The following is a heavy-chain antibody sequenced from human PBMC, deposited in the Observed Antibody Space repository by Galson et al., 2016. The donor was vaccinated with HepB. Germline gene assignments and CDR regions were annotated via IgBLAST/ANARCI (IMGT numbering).Heavy chain of an antibody. Sequence: SVKVSCKASGYTFFNYYIHWVRQAPGQGLEWMAMINPSSGSTIYAREFQGKISVTSDPASVPSDTSTGTVHLSLSSLRHEDTAVYYCASLVGTLTGYDNFGNLRGYFDLWGRGSLVTVSS. D-gene: IGHD3-9*01. V-gene: IGHV1-46*01. CDR2: INPSSGST. CDR3: ASLVGTLTGYDNFGNLRGYFDL. CDR1: GYTFFNYY. J-gene: IGHJ2*01.